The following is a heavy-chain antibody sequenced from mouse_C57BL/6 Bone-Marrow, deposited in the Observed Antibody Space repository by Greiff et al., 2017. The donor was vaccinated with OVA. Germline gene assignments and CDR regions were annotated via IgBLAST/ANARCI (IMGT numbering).Heavy chain of an antibody. V-gene: IGHV14-4*01. CDR1: GFNIKDDY. CDR2: IDPENGDT. J-gene: IGHJ3*01. Sequence: EVQLQQSGAELVRPGASVKLSCTASGFNIKDDYMHWVKQRPEQRLEWIGWIDPENGDTEYASKFQGKATITADTSSNPAYLQLSSLTSEDTAVYYCTTSDTRGFAYWGQGTLVTVSA. CDR3: TTSDTRGFAY. D-gene: IGHD3-1*01.